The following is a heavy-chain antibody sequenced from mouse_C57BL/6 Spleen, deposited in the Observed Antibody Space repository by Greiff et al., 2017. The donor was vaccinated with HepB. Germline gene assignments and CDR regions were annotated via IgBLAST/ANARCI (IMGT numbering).Heavy chain of an antibody. D-gene: IGHD4-1*01. CDR3: ARRGLGGTERWFAY. J-gene: IGHJ3*01. V-gene: IGHV1-81*01. CDR2: IYPRSGNT. CDR1: GYTFTSYG. Sequence: QVQLKESGAELARPGASVKLSCKASGYTFTSYGISWVKQRTGQGLEWIGEIYPRSGNTYYNEKFKGKATLTADKSSSTAYMELRSLTSEDSAVYFCARRGLGGTERWFAYWGQGTLVTVSA.